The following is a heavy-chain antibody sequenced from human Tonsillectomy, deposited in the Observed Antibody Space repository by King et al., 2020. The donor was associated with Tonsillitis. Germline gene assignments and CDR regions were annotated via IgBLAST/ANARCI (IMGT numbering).Heavy chain of an antibody. J-gene: IGHJ4*02. Sequence: LQLQESGSGLVKPSQTLSLTCAVSGGSISSGGYSWRWIRQPPGKGLEWIGYIYHGGSTYYNPSLKSRVTISVDRSKNQFSLKLSSVTAADTAVYYCAASYRTKIDSGPFDYWGQGTLVTVSS. CDR2: IYHGGST. V-gene: IGHV4-30-2*01. CDR3: AASYRTKIDSGPFDY. CDR1: GGSISSGGYS. D-gene: IGHD3-16*02.